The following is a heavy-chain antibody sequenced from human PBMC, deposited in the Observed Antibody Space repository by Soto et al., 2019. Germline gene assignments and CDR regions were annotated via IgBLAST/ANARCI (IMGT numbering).Heavy chain of an antibody. J-gene: IGHJ6*02. V-gene: IGHV4-30-4*01. CDR2: IYYSGCT. Sequence: SQTLSLPCTVSGGSISHKGYYWIWIRQSPGKGLEWMGFIYYSGCTYYNPSLKRRATISLDTSKNHFSLKLTSVTAADTAVYYCDRDVEPFSGYYGMDVWGRGTTVTVSS. CDR3: DRDVEPFSGYYGMDV. CDR1: GGSISHKGYY. D-gene: IGHD1-26*01.